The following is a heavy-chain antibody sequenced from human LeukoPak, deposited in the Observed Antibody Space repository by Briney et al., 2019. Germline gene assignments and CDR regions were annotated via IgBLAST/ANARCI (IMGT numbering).Heavy chain of an antibody. CDR3: ARGPRSIFGRYYYGMDV. CDR1: GGSFSGYY. D-gene: IGHD3-3*01. CDR2: ISRSGST. J-gene: IGHJ6*02. V-gene: IGHV4-34*01. Sequence: SETLSLTCAVYGGSFSGYYWSWIRQPPGKGLEWSGEISRSGSTNYNPSLKSRVTISVDTSKNQFSLKLSSVTAADTAVYYCARGPRSIFGRYYYGMDVWGQGTTVTVSS.